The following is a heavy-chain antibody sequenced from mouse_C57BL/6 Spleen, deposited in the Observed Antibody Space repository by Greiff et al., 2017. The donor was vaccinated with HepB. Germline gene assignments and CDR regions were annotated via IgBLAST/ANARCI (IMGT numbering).Heavy chain of an antibody. CDR2: IWTGGGT. CDR1: GFSLTSYA. J-gene: IGHJ2*01. CDR3: ARLIYYYGSSYVGFDY. V-gene: IGHV2-9-1*01. D-gene: IGHD1-1*01. Sequence: VKLVESGPGLVAPSQSLSITCTVSGFSLTSYAISWVRQPPGKGLEWLGVIWTGGGTNYNSALKSRLSISKDNSKSQVFLKMNSLQTDDTARYYCARLIYYYGSSYVGFDYWGQGTTLTVSS.